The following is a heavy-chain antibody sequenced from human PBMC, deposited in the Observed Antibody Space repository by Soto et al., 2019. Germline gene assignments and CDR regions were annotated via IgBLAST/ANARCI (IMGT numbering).Heavy chain of an antibody. CDR1: GFTFSSYE. CDR3: TKEKSVMYSGYDAFDI. D-gene: IGHD5-12*01. J-gene: IGHJ3*02. V-gene: IGHV3-48*03. Sequence: GGSLRLSCAASGFTFSSYEMDWVRQAPGKGLEWVAYISSNGGTIYYGDSVKGRFTISRDNADNSLYLQMTSLKAEETAVYYCTKEKSVMYSGYDAFDIWGRGTMVTVSS. CDR2: ISSNGGTI.